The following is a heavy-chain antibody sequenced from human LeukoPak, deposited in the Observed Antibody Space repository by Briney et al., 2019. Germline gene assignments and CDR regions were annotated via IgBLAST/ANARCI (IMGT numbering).Heavy chain of an antibody. CDR3: ARVASYDFWSGYYGAGDI. J-gene: IGHJ3*02. D-gene: IGHD3-3*01. Sequence: PSQTLSLTCTVSGGSISSGDYYWSWIRQPPGKGLEWIGYIYYSGSTYYNPSLKSRVTISVDTSKNQFSLKLSSVTAADTAVYYCARVASYDFWSGYYGAGDIWGQGTMVTVSS. CDR1: GGSISSGDYY. CDR2: IYYSGST. V-gene: IGHV4-30-4*08.